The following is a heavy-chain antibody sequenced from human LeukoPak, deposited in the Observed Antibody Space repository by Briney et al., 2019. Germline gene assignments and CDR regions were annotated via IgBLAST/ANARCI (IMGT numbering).Heavy chain of an antibody. CDR1: GGSFSGYY. J-gene: IGHJ4*02. V-gene: IGHV4-34*01. Sequence: SETLSLTCAAYGGSFSGYYWSWIRQPPGKGLEWIGEINHSGSANYNPSLKSRVTISVDTSKNQFSLKLSSVTAADTAVYYCARGRSYGSGSYRVDYWGQGTLVTVSS. CDR3: ARGRSYGSGSYRVDY. D-gene: IGHD3-10*01. CDR2: INHSGSA.